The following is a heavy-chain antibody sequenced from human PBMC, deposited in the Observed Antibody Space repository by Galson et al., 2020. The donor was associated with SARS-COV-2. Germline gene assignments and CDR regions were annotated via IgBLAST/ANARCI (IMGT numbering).Heavy chain of an antibody. V-gene: IGHV4-34*01. D-gene: IGHD1-26*01. J-gene: IGHJ4*02. CDR2: INHSGSN. CDR1: GGSFSGYY. Sequence: SETLSLTCAVHGGSFSGYYWSWIRQPPGKGLEWIGEINHSGSNNYNPSLKSRVTISVDTSKNQFSLKLSSVTAADTAVYYCAVGWELLDYWGQGTLVTVSS. CDR3: AVGWELLDY.